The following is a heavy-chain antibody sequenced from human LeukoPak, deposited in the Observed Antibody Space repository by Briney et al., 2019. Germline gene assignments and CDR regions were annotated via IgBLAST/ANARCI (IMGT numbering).Heavy chain of an antibody. CDR2: ISAYNGNT. CDR1: GYTFSSYG. CDR3: ASNSAAPSPCYYYGMDV. J-gene: IGHJ6*02. Sequence: GASVKVSCKASGYTFSSYGISWVRQAPGQGLEWMGWISAYNGNTNYAQKLQGRVTMTTDTSTSTAYMELRSLRSDDTAVYYCASNSAAPSPCYYYGMDVWGQGTTVTVSS. D-gene: IGHD6-13*01. V-gene: IGHV1-18*01.